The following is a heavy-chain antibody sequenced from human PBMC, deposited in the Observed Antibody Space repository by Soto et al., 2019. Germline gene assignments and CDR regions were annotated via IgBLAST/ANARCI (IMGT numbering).Heavy chain of an antibody. CDR3: AKYTSGTMRDY. J-gene: IGHJ4*02. Sequence: QLQLQESGPGLVKPSETLSLTCTVSGDSITTTTYYWGWIRQSPGKGLEWIGSFHYTGRTSYNPSLPSRVTILVDTSRNQFSLIVTDVTAADTAVYYCAKYTSGTMRDYWGQGTLVTVSS. CDR2: FHYTGRT. CDR1: GDSITTTTYY. V-gene: IGHV4-39*01. D-gene: IGHD5-18*01.